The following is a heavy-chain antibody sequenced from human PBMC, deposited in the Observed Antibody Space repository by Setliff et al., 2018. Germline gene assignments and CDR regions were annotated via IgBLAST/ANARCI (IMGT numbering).Heavy chain of an antibody. V-gene: IGHV4-59*11. Sequence: SETLSLTCTVSGGSISSHYWSWIRQPPGKGLEWIGYIYYSGSTNYNPSLKSRVTISVDTSKNQFSLKLSSVTAADTAVYYCARASLGYDFWSGYYSPELWPDPWGQGTLVTVSS. J-gene: IGHJ5*02. D-gene: IGHD3-3*01. CDR1: GGSISSHY. CDR3: ARASLGYDFWSGYYSPELWPDP. CDR2: IYYSGST.